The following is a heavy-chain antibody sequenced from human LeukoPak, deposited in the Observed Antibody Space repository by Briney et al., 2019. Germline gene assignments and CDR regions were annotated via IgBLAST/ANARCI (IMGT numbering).Heavy chain of an antibody. Sequence: SETLSLTCTVSEYSMNSDYYWGWIRQPPGKGLEWIGSIYDSGSTYYHTGSTYYNPSLKSRVTISVDTSKNQFSLKLSSVTAADTAVYYCARGFGNYYGSGSPLGYWGQGTLVTVSS. V-gene: IGHV4-38-2*02. CDR1: EYSMNSDYY. CDR3: ARGFGNYYGSGSPLGY. CDR2: IYDSGSTYYHTGST. D-gene: IGHD3-10*01. J-gene: IGHJ4*02.